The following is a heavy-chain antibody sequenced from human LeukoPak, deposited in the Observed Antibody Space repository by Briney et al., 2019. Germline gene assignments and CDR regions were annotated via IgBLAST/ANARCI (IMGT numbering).Heavy chain of an antibody. J-gene: IGHJ4*02. V-gene: IGHV3-48*03. CDR3: ARNNGWYDY. D-gene: IGHD6-19*01. CDR1: GFTFSSYE. CDR2: ISSSGST. Sequence: PGGSLRLSCAASGFTFSSYEMNWVRQAPGKGLEWISYISSSGSTMYADSVKGRFTISRDNAKNSLYLQMNSLTAEDTAVYYCARNNGWYDYWGQGTLVTVSS.